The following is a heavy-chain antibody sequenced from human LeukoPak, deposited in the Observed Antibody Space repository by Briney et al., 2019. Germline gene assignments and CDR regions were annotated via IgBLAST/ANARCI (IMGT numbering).Heavy chain of an antibody. CDR1: GYTFTSYY. CDR2: INPSGGST. Sequence: GASVKVSCKASGYTFTSYYMHSVRQAPGQGLEWMGIINPSGGSTNYAQKFQGRVTMTRDTSTSTVYMELSSLRSEDTAVYCCARPIQPRDAFDIWGQGTMVTVSS. J-gene: IGHJ3*02. D-gene: IGHD5-18*01. CDR3: ARPIQPRDAFDI. V-gene: IGHV1-46*01.